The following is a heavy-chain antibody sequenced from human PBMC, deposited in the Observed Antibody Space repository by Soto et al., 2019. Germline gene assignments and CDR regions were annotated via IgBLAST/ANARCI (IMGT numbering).Heavy chain of an antibody. D-gene: IGHD2-15*01. CDR2: IYHSENT. CDR3: ARHYAVVLYHFDY. Sequence: PSETLSLTCAFSGFNIRSGGYSWSWIRQPPGKGLEWIGYIYHSENTYYNPSLLSRVTISVDTSKNEFSVRLSSVTAADTAVYYCARHYAVVLYHFDYWGLGTLVTVSS. V-gene: IGHV4-30-2*03. J-gene: IGHJ4*02. CDR1: GFNIRSGGYS.